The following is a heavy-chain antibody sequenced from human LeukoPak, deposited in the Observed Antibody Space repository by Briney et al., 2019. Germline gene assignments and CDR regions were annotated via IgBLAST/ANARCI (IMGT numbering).Heavy chain of an antibody. Sequence: PGGSLRLSCSASGFTFSSYAMHWVRQAPGKGLEYVSAISSNGGSTYYADSVKGRFTISRDNSKNTLYLQMNSLRAEDTAVYYCAKTRPLDSSSWSHGDYWGQGTLVTVSS. J-gene: IGHJ4*02. CDR3: AKTRPLDSSSWSHGDY. V-gene: IGHV3-64*04. CDR2: ISSNGGST. CDR1: GFTFSSYA. D-gene: IGHD6-13*01.